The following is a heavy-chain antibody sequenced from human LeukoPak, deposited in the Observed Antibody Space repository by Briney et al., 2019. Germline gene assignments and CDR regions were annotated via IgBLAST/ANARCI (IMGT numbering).Heavy chain of an antibody. V-gene: IGHV1-69*04. CDR2: IIPILGIA. J-gene: IGHJ6*02. CDR3: AKERWELLPVGNYYYYGMDV. CDR1: GGTFSSYA. D-gene: IGHD1-26*01. Sequence: SVKVSCKASGGTFSSYAISWVRQAPGQGLEWMGRIIPILGIANYAQKFQGRVTVTADKSTSTAYMELSSLRSEDTAVYYCAKERWELLPVGNYYYYGMDVWGQGTTVTVSS.